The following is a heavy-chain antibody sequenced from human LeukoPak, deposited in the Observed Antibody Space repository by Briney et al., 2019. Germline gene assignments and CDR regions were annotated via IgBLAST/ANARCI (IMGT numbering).Heavy chain of an antibody. V-gene: IGHV3-43D*03. J-gene: IGHJ6*04. CDR1: GFMFDDYA. D-gene: IGHD3-10*02. CDR2: ITWDGVTT. Sequence: PGGSLRLSCAASGFMFDDYAMHWVRQGPGKGLEWVSVITWDGVTTYYADSVKGRFTISRDNSKDSLYLQMNSLRAEDTAVYYCAELGITMIGGVWGKGTTVTISS. CDR3: AELGITMIGGV.